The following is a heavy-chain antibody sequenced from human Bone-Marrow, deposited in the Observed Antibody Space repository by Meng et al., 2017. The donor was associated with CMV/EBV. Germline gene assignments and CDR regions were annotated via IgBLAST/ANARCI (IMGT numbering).Heavy chain of an antibody. CDR2: IYYSGST. CDR1: GGSISSSSYY. D-gene: IGHD6-19*01. CDR3: ARDIAVAGTGGRYFDY. J-gene: IGHJ4*02. V-gene: IGHV4-39*06. Sequence: RRLPQRAGPVLVKPSETLSLTSTVSGGSISSSSYYWGWIRQPPGKGLEWIGSIYYSGSTYYNPSLKSRVTISVATSKNQFSLKLSSVAAADTAVYYCARDIAVAGTGGRYFDYWGQGTLVTVSS.